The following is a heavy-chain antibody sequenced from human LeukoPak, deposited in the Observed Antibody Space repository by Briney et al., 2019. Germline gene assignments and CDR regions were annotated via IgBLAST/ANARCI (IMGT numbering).Heavy chain of an antibody. CDR3: ARDSGSYYDY. J-gene: IGHJ4*02. Sequence: SETPSLTCTVSGGSISSYYWSWIRQPPGKGLEWIGNIYYSGSTNYNPSLKSRVTISVDTSKNQFSLKLSSVTAADTAVYYCARDSGSYYDYWGQGTLVTVSS. V-gene: IGHV4-59*01. CDR1: GGSISSYY. D-gene: IGHD3-10*01. CDR2: IYYSGST.